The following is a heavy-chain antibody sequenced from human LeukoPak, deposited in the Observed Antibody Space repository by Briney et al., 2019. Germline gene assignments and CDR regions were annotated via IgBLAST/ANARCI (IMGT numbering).Heavy chain of an antibody. J-gene: IGHJ6*04. CDR3: ASLLNTYSRNV. V-gene: IGHV4-34*01. D-gene: IGHD6-13*01. Sequence: SETLSLTCAVYGGSFSGYYWSWIRQPPGKGLEWIGEINHSGSTNYNPSLKSRVTISVDTSKNQFSLKLSSVTAADTAVYYCASLLNTYSRNVWGKGTTVTVSS. CDR1: GGSFSGYY. CDR2: INHSGST.